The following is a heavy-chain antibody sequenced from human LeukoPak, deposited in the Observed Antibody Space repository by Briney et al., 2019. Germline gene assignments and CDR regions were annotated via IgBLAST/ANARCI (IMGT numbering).Heavy chain of an antibody. CDR1: GGPFSGYY. D-gene: IGHD3-10*01. J-gene: IGHJ5*02. CDR3: ARGSLVTTGGWGYGSRTYYTSAS. CDR2: IYYSGST. V-gene: IGHV4-59*01. Sequence: SETLSLTCAVYGGPFSGYYWSWIRQPPGKGLEWIGYIYYSGSTNYNPSLKSRVTISVDTSKNQFSLRLSSVTAADTAVYYCARGSLVTTGGWGYGSRTYYTSASWGQGTLVTVSS.